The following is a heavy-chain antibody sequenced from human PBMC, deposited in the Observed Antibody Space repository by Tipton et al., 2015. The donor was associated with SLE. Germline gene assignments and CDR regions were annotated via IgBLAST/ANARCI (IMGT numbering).Heavy chain of an antibody. J-gene: IGHJ3*02. CDR1: GGSFSGYY. Sequence: TLSLTCVVYGGSFSGYYWNWIRQPPGKGLEWIGEINHSGDTNYNPSLKSRVTISLDASKNQFSLKLTSVTAADTAVYYCARGVVGDGSGRTGDFYGFFGVAASSAFDIWGQGTMVTVSS. CDR2: INHSGDT. D-gene: IGHD6-13*01. CDR3: ARGVVGDGSGRTGDFYGFFGVAASSAFDI. V-gene: IGHV4-34*01.